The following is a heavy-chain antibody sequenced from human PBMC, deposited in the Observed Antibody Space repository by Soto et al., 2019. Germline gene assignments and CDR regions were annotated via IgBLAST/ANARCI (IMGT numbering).Heavy chain of an antibody. CDR2: ITYDGTEK. CDR3: GRAQYFQGSGSYYPAYYYYVMDV. J-gene: IGHJ6*02. D-gene: IGHD3-10*01. V-gene: IGHV3-30*03. Sequence: TGGSLRLSCAASGFSFRSYGMNWVRQAPGKGLEWVSVITYDGTEKDYADSVQGRFIISRDDAENTVHLQINSLRPEDTAMYYCGRAQYFQGSGSYYPAYYYYVMDVWGQGTTVTVSS. CDR1: GFSFRSYG.